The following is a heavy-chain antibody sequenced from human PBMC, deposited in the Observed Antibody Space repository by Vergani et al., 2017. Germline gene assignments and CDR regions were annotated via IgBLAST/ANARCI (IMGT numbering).Heavy chain of an antibody. J-gene: IGHJ4*02. CDR1: GFTFSSYG. Sequence: QVQLVESGGGVVQPGRSLRLSCAASGFTFSSYGMHWIRQAPGKGLEWVAVISYDGSNKYYADSVKGRFTISRDNSKNTLYLQMNSLRAEDTAVYYCAKDADYDFWTVYFDYWGQGTLVTVSS. V-gene: IGHV3-30*18. CDR2: ISYDGSNK. D-gene: IGHD3-3*01. CDR3: AKDADYDFWTVYFDY.